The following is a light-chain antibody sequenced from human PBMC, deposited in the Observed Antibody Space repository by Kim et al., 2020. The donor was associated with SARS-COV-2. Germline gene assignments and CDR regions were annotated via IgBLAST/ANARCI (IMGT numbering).Light chain of an antibody. CDR2: GAS. V-gene: IGKV3-15*01. J-gene: IGKJ4*01. CDR1: QSVSSN. CDR3: QQYNNWPPLT. Sequence: VYPGETATLSRRASQSVSSNLYWYQQKPGRAPRLLISGASTRATGIPARFSGSGSGTEFTLTISSLQSQDFAVYYCQQYNNWPPLTFGGGTKVEI.